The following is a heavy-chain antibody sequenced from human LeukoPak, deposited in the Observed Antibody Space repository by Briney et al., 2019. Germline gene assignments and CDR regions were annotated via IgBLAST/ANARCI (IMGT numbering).Heavy chain of an antibody. CDR1: GFAFSTSA. J-gene: IGHJ6*03. CDR2: INGGGNTT. Sequence: PGGSLRLSCAASGFAFSTSAMGWVRQSPGKGLEWLSTINGGGNTTFYSDSVKGRFTISRDNSKNTLYLHMDSLRPDDTAIYYCTKELHVAVAVADYYYFCMDVWGRGTAVTVSS. V-gene: IGHV3-23*01. D-gene: IGHD6-19*01. CDR3: TKELHVAVAVADYYYFCMDV.